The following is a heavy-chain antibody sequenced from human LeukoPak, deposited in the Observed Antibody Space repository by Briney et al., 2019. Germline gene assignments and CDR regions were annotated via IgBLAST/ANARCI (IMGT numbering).Heavy chain of an antibody. V-gene: IGHV3-33*01. CDR3: ARDYYCGGDCYPAY. CDR2: IWYDGSNK. Sequence: GGSLRLSCAASGFTFSSYGMHWVRQAPGKGLEWVAVIWYDGSNKYYADSAKGRFTISRDNSKNALYLQMNSLRAEDTAVYYCARDYYCGGDCYPAYWGQGTLVTVSS. J-gene: IGHJ4*02. D-gene: IGHD2-21*02. CDR1: GFTFSSYG.